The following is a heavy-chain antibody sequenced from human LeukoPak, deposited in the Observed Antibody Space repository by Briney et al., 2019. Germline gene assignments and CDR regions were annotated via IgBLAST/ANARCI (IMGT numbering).Heavy chain of an antibody. CDR2: ISRGGSTV. D-gene: IGHD6-13*01. CDR3: AKAQQQLVAFDY. V-gene: IGHV3-11*01. J-gene: IGHJ4*02. Sequence: GGSLRLSCAASGFTFSDYYMSWIRQAPGKGLECVSYISRGGSTVYYADSVKDRFTISRDNAKNSLYLQMNSLTADDTAVYYCAKAQQQLVAFDYWGQGTLVTVSS. CDR1: GFTFSDYY.